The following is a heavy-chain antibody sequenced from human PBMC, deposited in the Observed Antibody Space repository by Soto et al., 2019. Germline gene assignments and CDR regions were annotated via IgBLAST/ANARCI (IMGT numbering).Heavy chain of an antibody. CDR3: ARALGVVIKPDY. Sequence: GESLKISCAASGFTFSSYAMHWVRQAPGKGLEWVAVISYDGSNKYYADSVKGRLTISRDNSKNTLYLQMNSLRAEDTAVYYCARALGVVIKPDYWGQGTLVTVSS. CDR1: GFTFSSYA. D-gene: IGHD3-3*01. J-gene: IGHJ4*02. CDR2: ISYDGSNK. V-gene: IGHV3-30-3*01.